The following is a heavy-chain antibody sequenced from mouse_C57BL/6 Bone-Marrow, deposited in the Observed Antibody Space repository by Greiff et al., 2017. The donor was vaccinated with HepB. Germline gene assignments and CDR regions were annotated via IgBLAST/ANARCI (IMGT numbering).Heavy chain of an antibody. V-gene: IGHV5-17*01. D-gene: IGHD4-1*01. CDR1: GFTFSDYG. J-gene: IGHJ2*01. Sequence: EVKVVESGGGLVKPGGSLKLSCAASGFTFSDYGMHWVRQAPEKGLEWVAYISSGSSTIYYADTVKGRFTISRDNATNTLFLQMTSLGSEDTAMYYCARPIWDAFDYWGQGTTLTVSS. CDR3: ARPIWDAFDY. CDR2: ISSGSSTI.